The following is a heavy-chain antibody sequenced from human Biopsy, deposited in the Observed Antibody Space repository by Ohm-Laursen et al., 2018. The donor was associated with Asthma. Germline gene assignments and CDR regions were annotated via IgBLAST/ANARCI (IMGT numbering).Heavy chain of an antibody. Sequence: SLRLSCAPSGFTFSSYGMYWVRQAPGKGLAWVAVISYDGSNKYYADSVKGRFTISRDNSKNTLYLQMNSLRAEDTAVYYCAKDTEGRYDFWSGLSYNYYGMDVWGQGTTVTVSS. J-gene: IGHJ6*02. V-gene: IGHV3-30*18. CDR1: GFTFSSYG. CDR2: ISYDGSNK. D-gene: IGHD3-3*01. CDR3: AKDTEGRYDFWSGLSYNYYGMDV.